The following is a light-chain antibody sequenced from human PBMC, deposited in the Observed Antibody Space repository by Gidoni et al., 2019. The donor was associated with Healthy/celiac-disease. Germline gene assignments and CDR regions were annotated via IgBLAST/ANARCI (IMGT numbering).Light chain of an antibody. V-gene: IGKV1-33*01. Sequence: DLHITQSPSSLSASVGDRVTITRQASQDISNYLKWYQQKPGKAPKLRIYAAANLETGVPSRFSGSGSGTDFTFTISSLQPEEMATYYCQQYDNLPYTFGQGTKLEIK. CDR1: QDISNY. CDR2: AAA. CDR3: QQYDNLPYT. J-gene: IGKJ2*01.